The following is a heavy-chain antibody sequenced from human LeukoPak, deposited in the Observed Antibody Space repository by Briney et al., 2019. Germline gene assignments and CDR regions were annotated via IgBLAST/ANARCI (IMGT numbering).Heavy chain of an antibody. V-gene: IGHV4-34*01. Sequence: PSETLSLTCAVYGGSFSGYYWSWIRQPPGKGLEWIGEINHSGSTNYNPSLKSRVTISVDTSKNQFSLKLSSVTAADTAVYYCARGNKWIQLWLPSVGNWFDPWGQGTLVTVSS. CDR1: GGSFSGYY. CDR3: ARGNKWIQLWLPSVGNWFDP. D-gene: IGHD5-18*01. CDR2: INHSGST. J-gene: IGHJ5*02.